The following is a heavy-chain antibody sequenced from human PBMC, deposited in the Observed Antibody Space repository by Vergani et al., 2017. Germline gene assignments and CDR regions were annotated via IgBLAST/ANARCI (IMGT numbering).Heavy chain of an antibody. CDR2: INPSGGST. CDR3: ARGSRRVVRGVIITFPFDY. V-gene: IGHV1-46*01. J-gene: IGHJ4*02. D-gene: IGHD3-10*01. Sequence: QVQLVQSGAEVKKPGASVKVSCKASGYTFTSYYMHWVRQAPGQGLEWMGIINPSGGSTSYAQKFQGRVTMTRDTSTSTVYMELSSLRAEDTAVYYCARGSRRVVRGVIITFPFDYWGQGTLVTVSS. CDR1: GYTFTSYY.